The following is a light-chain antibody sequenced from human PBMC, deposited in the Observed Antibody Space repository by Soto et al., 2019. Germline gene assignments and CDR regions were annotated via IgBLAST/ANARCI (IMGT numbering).Light chain of an antibody. Sequence: NFMLTQPHSVSESPGKTVTISCTRSSGSIASNYVQWYQQRPGSSPTTVIYEDNQRPSGVPDRFSGSIDSSSNSASLTISGLKTEDEADYYCQSYDSSTWEVFGGGTKLTVL. CDR2: EDN. CDR1: SGSIASNY. V-gene: IGLV6-57*01. CDR3: QSYDSSTWEV. J-gene: IGLJ2*01.